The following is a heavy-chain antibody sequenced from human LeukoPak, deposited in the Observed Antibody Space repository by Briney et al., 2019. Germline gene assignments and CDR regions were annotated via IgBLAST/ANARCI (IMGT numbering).Heavy chain of an antibody. J-gene: IGHJ4*02. D-gene: IGHD3-22*01. Sequence: KPAETLSLTCTVSNGSVSSGSYYWSWIRQPPGKGLQWIGYIFYSGTTNYNPSLKSRVTMSADTSKNQFSLKLSSVTAADTAVYYCARAIRYYYDSSDYYQYYFDYWGQGTLVTVSS. CDR1: NGSVSSGSYY. CDR2: IFYSGTT. CDR3: ARAIRYYYDSSDYYQYYFDY. V-gene: IGHV4-61*01.